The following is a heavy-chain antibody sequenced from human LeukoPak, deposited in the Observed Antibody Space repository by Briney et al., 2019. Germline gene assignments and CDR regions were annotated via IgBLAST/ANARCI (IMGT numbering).Heavy chain of an antibody. CDR1: GFTFSSYA. Sequence: PGGSLRLSCAASGFTFSSYAMHWVRQAPGKGLEWVAVISYDGSNKYYADSVKGRLTISRDNSKNTLYLQMNSLRAEDTAVYYCARLKIVVVPAAIPSGYDYFDYWGQGTLVTVSS. D-gene: IGHD2-2*01. J-gene: IGHJ4*02. V-gene: IGHV3-30-3*01. CDR2: ISYDGSNK. CDR3: ARLKIVVVPAAIPSGYDYFDY.